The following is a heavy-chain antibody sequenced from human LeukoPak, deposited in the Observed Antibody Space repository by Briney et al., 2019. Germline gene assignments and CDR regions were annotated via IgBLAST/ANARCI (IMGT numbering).Heavy chain of an antibody. Sequence: SETLSLTCTVSGYPISSGYYWGWIRQPPGKGLEWIGSIYHSGSTYYNPSLKSRVTISVDTSKNQFSLKLSSVTAADTAVYYCARGRRMYCSGGSCPYYFDYWGQGTLVTVSS. CDR3: ARGRRMYCSGGSCPYYFDY. J-gene: IGHJ4*02. V-gene: IGHV4-38-2*02. CDR2: IYHSGST. D-gene: IGHD2-15*01. CDR1: GYPISSGYY.